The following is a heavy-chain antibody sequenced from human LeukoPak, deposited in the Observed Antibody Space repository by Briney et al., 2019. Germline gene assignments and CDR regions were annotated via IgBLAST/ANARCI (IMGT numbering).Heavy chain of an antibody. V-gene: IGHV3-9*01. CDR1: GFTFDDYA. J-gene: IGHJ3*02. Sequence: PGGSLRLSCAASGFTFDDYAMHWVRQAPGKGLEWVSGISWNSGSIGYADSVKGRFTISRDNAKNSLYLQMNSLRAEDTALYYCAKGASSGLDDAFDIWGQGTMVTVSS. CDR2: ISWNSGSI. CDR3: AKGASSGLDDAFDI.